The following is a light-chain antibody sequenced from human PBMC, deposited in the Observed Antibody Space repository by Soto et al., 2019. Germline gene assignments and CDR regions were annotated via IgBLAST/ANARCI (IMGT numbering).Light chain of an antibody. CDR1: QDISNY. CDR3: QQYDDLQLT. Sequence: DIQMTQSPSSLSASVGDRVTITFQATQDISNYLNWYQQKPGKAPKLLIYDASNLQTGVPSRFSSYRSWKDFSLTISSLQPEDIATYYCQQYDDLQLTVGGGTKVDIK. J-gene: IGKJ4*01. CDR2: DAS. V-gene: IGKV1-33*01.